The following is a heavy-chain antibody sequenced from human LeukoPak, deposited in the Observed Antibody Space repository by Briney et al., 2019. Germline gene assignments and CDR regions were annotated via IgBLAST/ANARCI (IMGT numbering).Heavy chain of an antibody. CDR2: IYSGGST. J-gene: IGHJ4*02. Sequence: PGGSLRLSCAASGFTVSSNYMTWVRQAPGKGLEWVSVIYSGGSTYYADSVKGRFTISRDNSKNTLYLQMNSLRAEDTAVYYCAKDIQWLVDYWGQGTLVTVSS. CDR1: GFTVSSNY. CDR3: AKDIQWLVDY. D-gene: IGHD6-19*01. V-gene: IGHV3-53*01.